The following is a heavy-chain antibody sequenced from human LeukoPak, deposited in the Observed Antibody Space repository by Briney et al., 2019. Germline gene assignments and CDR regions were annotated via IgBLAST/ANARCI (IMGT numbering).Heavy chain of an antibody. V-gene: IGHV4-59*08. CDR2: VSASGST. CDR1: GGSIGNYY. D-gene: IGHD1-26*01. CDR3: ARRGGSGSSYCFDP. J-gene: IGHJ5*02. Sequence: SETVSLTCTVSGGSIGNYYWSWIRQPPGKGLEWIGYVSASGSTKYNPSLNSRVTMSLDTSKSQFSLRLSSVTVADTAVYYCARRGGSGSSYCFDPWGQGTLVTVSS.